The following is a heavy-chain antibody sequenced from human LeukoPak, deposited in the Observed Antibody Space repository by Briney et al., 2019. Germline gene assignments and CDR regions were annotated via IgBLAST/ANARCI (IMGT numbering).Heavy chain of an antibody. D-gene: IGHD5-18*01. V-gene: IGHV3-23*01. CDR3: AKDLGYSYAPGWEPFDY. CDR1: GFTLSSYA. J-gene: IGHJ4*02. CDR2: ISGSGGST. Sequence: GGSLRLSCAASGFTLSSYAMSWVRQAPGKGLEWVSAISGSGGSTYYADSVKGRFTISRDNSKNTLYLQMNSLRAEDTAVYYCAKDLGYSYAPGWEPFDYWGQGTLVTVSS.